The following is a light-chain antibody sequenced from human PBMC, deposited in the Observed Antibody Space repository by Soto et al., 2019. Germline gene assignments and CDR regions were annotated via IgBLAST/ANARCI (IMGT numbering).Light chain of an antibody. J-gene: IGKJ1*01. CDR3: QQYEGNPT. Sequence: EIVMTQSPATLSVSPGESATLTCRTSQSINRDLAWYVQKPGQAPRRVVYGASTWATGVPPRFTGSGSGTEFTLTISGLQSEDFATYHCQQYEGNPTFGQGTTVEVK. CDR1: QSINRD. CDR2: GAS. V-gene: IGKV3D-15*01.